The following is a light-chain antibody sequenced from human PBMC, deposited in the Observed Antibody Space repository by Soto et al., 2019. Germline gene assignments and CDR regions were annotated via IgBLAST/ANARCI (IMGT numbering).Light chain of an antibody. CDR1: QGIGNY. CDR2: GAS. J-gene: IGKJ4*01. Sequence: DIQMTQSPSSLSASVGDRVTITCRASQGIGNYLAWYQQKPGKVPKLLISGASTLQSGVASRFSGSGSGTDFTLSITSLQPEDVASYYCQKYNSFPVSFGGGTKVEIK. V-gene: IGKV1-27*01. CDR3: QKYNSFPVS.